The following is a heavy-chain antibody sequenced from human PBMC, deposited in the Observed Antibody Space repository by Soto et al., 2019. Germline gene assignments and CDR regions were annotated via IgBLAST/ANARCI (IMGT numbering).Heavy chain of an antibody. D-gene: IGHD5-18*01. V-gene: IGHV4-39*07. J-gene: IGHJ5*02. CDR2: IFHSGKT. Sequence: SETLSLTCAVSGDPITGRDFFWGWIRRPPGQGLEWIGEIFHSGKTNYNPPLKSRVTISVDKSKNQFSLHLSSVTAVDTAVYYCARGSYEKSSWFDPWGQGTLVTVSS. CDR3: ARGSYEKSSWFDP. CDR1: GDPITGRDFF.